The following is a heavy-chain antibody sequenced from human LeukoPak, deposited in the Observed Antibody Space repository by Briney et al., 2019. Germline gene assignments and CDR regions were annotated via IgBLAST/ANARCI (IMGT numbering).Heavy chain of an antibody. CDR2: INPNSGGT. CDR3: ARIRYSGSSDAFDI. D-gene: IGHD1-26*01. V-gene: IGHV1-2*02. Sequence: ASVKVSCKASGYTFTGYYMHWVRQAPGQGLEWMGWINPNSGGTNYAQKFQGRVTMTRDTSISTAYMELSRLRSADTAVYYCARIRYSGSSDAFDIWGQGTMVTVSS. J-gene: IGHJ3*02. CDR1: GYTFTGYY.